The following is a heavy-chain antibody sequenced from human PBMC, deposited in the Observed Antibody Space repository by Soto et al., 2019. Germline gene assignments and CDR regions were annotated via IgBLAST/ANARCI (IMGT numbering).Heavy chain of an antibody. CDR3: ARDRRLVGAARPEYFQH. V-gene: IGHV1-18*01. Sequence: ASVKVSCQASGSTFTSYAMHWVRQAPGQGLEWMGWISADNGNTNNAQKFQGRVTMTTDPSTRTVYMELTSLSSDDTAVYYCARDRRLVGAARPEYFQHWGQGTLVTVSS. CDR1: GSTFTSYA. J-gene: IGHJ1*01. D-gene: IGHD1-26*01. CDR2: ISADNGNT.